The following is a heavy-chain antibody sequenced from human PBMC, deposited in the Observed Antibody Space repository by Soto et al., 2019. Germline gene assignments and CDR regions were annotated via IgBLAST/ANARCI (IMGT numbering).Heavy chain of an antibody. CDR3: TLXXXXXXXXXXTGAFXI. CDR2: IRSKANSYAT. J-gene: IGHJ3*02. Sequence: GSLRLSCAASGFTFSGSAMHWVRQASGKGLEWVGRIRSKANSYATAYAASVKGRFTISRDDSKNTAYLQMNSLKTEDTAVXXXTLXXXXXXXXXXTGAFXIWXQGTMXXVS. CDR1: GFTFSGSA. D-gene: IGHD2-8*02. V-gene: IGHV3-73*01.